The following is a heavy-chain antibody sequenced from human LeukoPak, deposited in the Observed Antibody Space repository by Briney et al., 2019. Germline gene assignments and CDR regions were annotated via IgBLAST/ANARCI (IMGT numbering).Heavy chain of an antibody. CDR3: ARVVPAAYSFYYYGMDV. D-gene: IGHD2-2*01. V-gene: IGHV6-1*01. CDR2: TYYRSKWYN. Sequence: SQTLSLTCALSGDSVSSNSAAWNWIRQSPSRGLEWLGRTYYRSKWYNDYAVSVKSRITINPDTSKNQFSLQLNSVTPEDTAVYYCARVVPAAYSFYYYGMDVWGQGTTVTVSS. CDR1: GDSVSSNSAA. J-gene: IGHJ6*02.